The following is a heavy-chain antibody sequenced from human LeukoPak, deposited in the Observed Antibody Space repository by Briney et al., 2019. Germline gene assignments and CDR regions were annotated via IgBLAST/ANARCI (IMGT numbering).Heavy chain of an antibody. CDR1: GFTFSSYG. V-gene: IGHV3-23*01. CDR2: ISGSGGTT. J-gene: IGHJ4*02. CDR3: ARWGLAARQVY. Sequence: GGSLRLSCVASGFTFSSYGMSWVRQAPGKGLEWVSAISGSGGTTYYADSVKGRFTISRDNSKNTLYLQMNSLRAEDTAVYYCARWGLAARQVYWGQGTLVTVSS. D-gene: IGHD6-6*01.